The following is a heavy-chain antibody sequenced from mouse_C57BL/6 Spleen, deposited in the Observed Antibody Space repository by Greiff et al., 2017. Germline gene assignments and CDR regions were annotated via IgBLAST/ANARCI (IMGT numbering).Heavy chain of an antibody. Sequence: QVQLQQSGPELVKPGASVKISCKASGYAFSSSWMNWVKQRPGKGLEWIGRIYPGDGDTNYNGKFKGKATLTADKSSSTAYMQLSSLTSEDSAVYFCAREGGMIPYFDYWGQGTTLTVSS. J-gene: IGHJ2*01. CDR3: AREGGMIPYFDY. V-gene: IGHV1-82*01. CDR1: GYAFSSSW. CDR2: IYPGDGDT. D-gene: IGHD2-4*01.